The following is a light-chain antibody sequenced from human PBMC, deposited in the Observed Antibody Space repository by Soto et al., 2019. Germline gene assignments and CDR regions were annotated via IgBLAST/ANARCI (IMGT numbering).Light chain of an antibody. V-gene: IGKV3-20*01. CDR2: AAS. J-gene: IGKJ3*01. CDR1: QSVSVNS. Sequence: EIVLTQSPGTLSLSPGERATLPCRASQSVSVNSLAWYQQKGGQAPRLLIYAASTRAAGVPDRFSGSGSGTDFALTISRLETEDFAVYYSHQYRGSPFTFGPGT. CDR3: HQYRGSPFT.